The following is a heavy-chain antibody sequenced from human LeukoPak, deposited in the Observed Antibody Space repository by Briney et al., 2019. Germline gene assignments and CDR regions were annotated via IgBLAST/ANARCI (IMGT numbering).Heavy chain of an antibody. Sequence: PGGSLRLSCAASGFTFSSYSMNWVRRAPGKGLEWVSYISSSSSTIYYADSVKGRFTISRDNAKNSLYLQMNSLRDENMGVYYYARVRGSPIYGMDAWGQGTTVTVSS. CDR1: GFTFSSYS. CDR3: ARVRGSPIYGMDA. D-gene: IGHD6-13*01. CDR2: ISSSSSTI. V-gene: IGHV3-48*02. J-gene: IGHJ6*02.